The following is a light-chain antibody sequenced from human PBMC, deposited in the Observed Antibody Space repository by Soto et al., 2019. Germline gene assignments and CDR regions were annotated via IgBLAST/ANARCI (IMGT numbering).Light chain of an antibody. J-gene: IGLJ7*01. CDR3: QVWDSSSDHAV. CDR1: NIGSKS. V-gene: IGLV3-21*04. Sequence: SYELTQPPSVSVAPGKTARITCGGNNIGSKSVHWYQQKPGQAPVLVIYYDSNRPSGIPERFSGSNSGNTATLTISRVEAGDEADYYCQVWDSSSDHAVFGGGTQLT. CDR2: YDS.